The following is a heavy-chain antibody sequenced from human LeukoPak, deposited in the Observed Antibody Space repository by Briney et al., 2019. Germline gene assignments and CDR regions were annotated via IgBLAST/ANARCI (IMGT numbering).Heavy chain of an antibody. V-gene: IGHV4-39*07. CDR3: ARDWGGTQIRRFDP. CDR1: GGSISSSSYY. J-gene: IGHJ5*02. CDR2: IYYSGST. Sequence: SETLSLTCTVSGGSISSSSYYWGWIRQPPGKGLEWIGSIYYSGSTYYNPSLKSRVTISVDTSRYQFSLKLSSVTAADTAVYYCARDWGGTQIRRFDPWGQGTLVTVSS. D-gene: IGHD3-16*01.